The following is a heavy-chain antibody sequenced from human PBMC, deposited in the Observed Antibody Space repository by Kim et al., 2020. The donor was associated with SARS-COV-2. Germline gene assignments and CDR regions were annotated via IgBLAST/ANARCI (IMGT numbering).Heavy chain of an antibody. Sequence: SETLSLTCAVYGGSFSGYYWSWIRQPPGKGLEWIGEINHSGSTNYNPSLKSRVTISVDTSKNQFSLKLSSVTAADTAVYYCARARQGGYSGYDYGPGIAVAGSGLFDYWGQGTLVTVSS. V-gene: IGHV4-34*01. CDR2: INHSGST. CDR3: ARARQGGYSGYDYGPGIAVAGSGLFDY. J-gene: IGHJ4*02. D-gene: IGHD5-12*01. CDR1: GGSFSGYY.